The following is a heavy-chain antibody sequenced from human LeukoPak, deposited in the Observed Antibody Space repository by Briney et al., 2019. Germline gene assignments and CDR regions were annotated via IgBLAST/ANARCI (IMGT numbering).Heavy chain of an antibody. CDR3: ARAGQGYCSSISCYMSLDY. J-gene: IGHJ4*02. V-gene: IGHV4-39*07. CDR1: GGSISSSSYY. D-gene: IGHD2-2*02. CDR2: IYYSGST. Sequence: SETLSLTCTVSGGSISSSSYYWGWIRQPPGKGLEWIGSIYYSGSTYYNPSLKSRVTISVDTSKNQFSLKLSSVTAADTAVYYCARAGQGYCSSISCYMSLDYWGQGTLVTVSS.